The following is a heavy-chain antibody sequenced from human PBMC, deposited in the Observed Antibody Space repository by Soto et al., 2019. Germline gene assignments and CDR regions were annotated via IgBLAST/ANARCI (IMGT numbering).Heavy chain of an antibody. CDR1: GFTFSSYG. Sequence: GGSLRLSCAASGFTFSSYGMHWVRQAPGKGLEWMAVISYDGSNKYYADSVKGRFTISRDNSKNTLYLQMNSLRAEDTAVYYCAKDVVVGATTGLGDYYYYYGMDVWGQGTTVTVYS. CDR2: ISYDGSNK. D-gene: IGHD1-26*01. V-gene: IGHV3-30*18. J-gene: IGHJ6*02. CDR3: AKDVVVGATTGLGDYYYYYGMDV.